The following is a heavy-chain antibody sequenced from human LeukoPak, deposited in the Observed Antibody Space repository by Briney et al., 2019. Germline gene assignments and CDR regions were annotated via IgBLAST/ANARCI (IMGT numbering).Heavy chain of an antibody. Sequence: GGSLRLSCAASGFSFNNAWMSWVRQAPGKGLEWVARIESNADGATTEYAAPVKGRLTISRDDSRNTLYLRMNSLKTEETAVFFFGTPPPGYCSSSKCYGYFQHWGQGTLVTVSS. CDR3: GTPPPGYCSSSKCYGYFQH. V-gene: IGHV3-15*04. CDR1: GFSFNNAW. D-gene: IGHD2-2*03. J-gene: IGHJ1*01. CDR2: IESNADGATT.